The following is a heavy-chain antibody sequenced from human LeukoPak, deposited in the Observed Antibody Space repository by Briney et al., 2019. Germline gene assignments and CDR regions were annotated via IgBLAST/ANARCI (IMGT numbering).Heavy chain of an antibody. CDR3: VRHVARAFDI. Sequence: SETLSLTCTVSGYSISSGYYWGWIRQPPEKGLEWIGSIYHSGSTYYNPSLKSRVTISIDTSKNQLSLKLSSVTAADTAVYSCVRHVARAFDIWGQGTKVTVSS. J-gene: IGHJ3*02. CDR2: IYHSGST. CDR1: GYSISSGYY. V-gene: IGHV4-38-2*02.